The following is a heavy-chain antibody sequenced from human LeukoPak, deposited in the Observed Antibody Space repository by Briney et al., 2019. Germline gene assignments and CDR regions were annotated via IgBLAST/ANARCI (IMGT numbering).Heavy chain of an antibody. D-gene: IGHD6-19*01. CDR2: ISSNGGTT. CDR3: ARELYSSGWYWFDP. V-gene: IGHV3-64*01. J-gene: IGHJ5*02. CDR1: GFTFSSYA. Sequence: GGSLRLSCAASGFTFSSYAMHWVGQAAGKGLEYVSAISSNGGTTYYANSVKGRFTISRDNSKNTLYLQMGSLRAEDMAVYYCARELYSSGWYWFDPWGQGTLVTVSS.